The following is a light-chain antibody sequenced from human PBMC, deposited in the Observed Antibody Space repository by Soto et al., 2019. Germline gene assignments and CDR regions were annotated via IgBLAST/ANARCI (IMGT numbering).Light chain of an antibody. CDR1: SSDVGGYNY. CDR3: SSYTSNSTRV. Sequence: QSALTQPASVSGSPGQSITISCTGTSSDVGGYNYVSWYQQHPGKAPKLMIYEVSNRPSGVSDRFSGCRSGNTASLTISGLQAEDESDYYCSSYTSNSTRVFGTGTKLTVL. V-gene: IGLV2-14*01. J-gene: IGLJ1*01. CDR2: EVS.